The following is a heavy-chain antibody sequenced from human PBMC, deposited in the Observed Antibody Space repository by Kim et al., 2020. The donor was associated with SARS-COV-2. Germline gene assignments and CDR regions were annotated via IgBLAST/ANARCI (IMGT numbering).Heavy chain of an antibody. V-gene: IGHV1-46*01. CDR3: ARDPNYDSSGGGAFDI. J-gene: IGHJ3*02. CDR1: GYTFTSYY. Sequence: ASVKVSCKASGYTFTSYYMHWVRQAPGQGLEWMGIINPSGGSTSYAQKFQGRVTMTRDTSTSTVYMELSSLRSEDTAVYYCARDPNYDSSGGGAFDIWGQGTMVTVSS. D-gene: IGHD3-22*01. CDR2: INPSGGST.